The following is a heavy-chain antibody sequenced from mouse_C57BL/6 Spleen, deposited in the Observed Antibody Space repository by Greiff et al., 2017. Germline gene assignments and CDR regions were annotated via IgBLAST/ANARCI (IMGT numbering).Heavy chain of an antibody. CDR3: TKNYDYDGFSYWYFDV. Sequence: VMLVESGPGLVQPSQSLSITCTVPGFSLTSYGLHWVRQSPGKGPARLGVIWRGGITDYTAAPMFKLSITKDNSKSQVFFKMNSLQDDNTAISYCTKNYDYDGFSYWYFDVWGTGTTVTVSS. CDR1: GFSLTSYG. J-gene: IGHJ1*03. CDR2: IWRGGIT. D-gene: IGHD2-4*01. V-gene: IGHV2-5*01.